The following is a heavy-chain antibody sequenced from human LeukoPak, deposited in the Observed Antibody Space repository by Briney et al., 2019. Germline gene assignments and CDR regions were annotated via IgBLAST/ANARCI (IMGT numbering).Heavy chain of an antibody. V-gene: IGHV1-18*01. Sequence: ASVKVSCKASGYTFTSYGISWVRQAPGQGLEWMGWISAYNGNTNYAQKLQGRVTMTTDTSTSTAYMELRSLSSEDTAVYYCARDGNSYPLGAFDIWGQGTMVTVSS. CDR1: GYTFTSYG. J-gene: IGHJ3*02. CDR2: ISAYNGNT. CDR3: ARDGNSYPLGAFDI. D-gene: IGHD4-23*01.